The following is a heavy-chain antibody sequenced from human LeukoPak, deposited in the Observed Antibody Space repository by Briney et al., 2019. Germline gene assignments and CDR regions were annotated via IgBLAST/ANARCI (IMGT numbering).Heavy chain of an antibody. CDR1: GGSISSGDYY. Sequence: SETLSLTCTVSGGSISSGDYYWSWIRKPPGKGLEWIGYIYYSGSTYYNPSLKSRVTISVDTSKNQFSLKLSSVTAADTAVYYCASLSPAAGYYFDYWGQGTLVTVSS. CDR3: ASLSPAAGYYFDY. V-gene: IGHV4-30-4*01. D-gene: IGHD6-13*01. J-gene: IGHJ4*02. CDR2: IYYSGST.